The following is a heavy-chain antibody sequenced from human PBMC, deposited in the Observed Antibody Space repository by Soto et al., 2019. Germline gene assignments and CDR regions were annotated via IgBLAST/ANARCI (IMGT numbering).Heavy chain of an antibody. CDR1: GYSFTSYW. J-gene: IGHJ1*01. CDR2: IYPGDSDT. Sequence: GESLKISCKGSGYSFTSYWIGWVRQMPGKGLEWMGIIYPGDSDTRYSPSFQGQVTISADKSISTAYLQWSSLKASDTAMYYCASTGYCSSTSCYAEAVKYFQHWGQGTLVTVSS. V-gene: IGHV5-51*01. D-gene: IGHD2-2*01. CDR3: ASTGYCSSTSCYAEAVKYFQH.